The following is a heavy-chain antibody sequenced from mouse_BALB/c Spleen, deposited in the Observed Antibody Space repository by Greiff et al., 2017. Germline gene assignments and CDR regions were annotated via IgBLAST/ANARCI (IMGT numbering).Heavy chain of an antibody. V-gene: IGHV6-6*02. Sequence: DVKLVESGGGLVQPGGSMKLSCVASGFTFSNYWMNWVRQSPEKGLEWVAEIRLKSNNYATHYAESVKGRFTISRDDSKSSVYLQMNNLRAEDTGIYYCTRRFITTAVDYWGQGTTLTVSS. CDR1: GFTFSNYW. D-gene: IGHD1-2*01. CDR2: IRLKSNNYAT. J-gene: IGHJ2*01. CDR3: TRRFITTAVDY.